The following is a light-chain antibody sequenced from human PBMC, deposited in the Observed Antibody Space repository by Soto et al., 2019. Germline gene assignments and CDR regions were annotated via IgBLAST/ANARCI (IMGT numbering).Light chain of an antibody. CDR2: GAS. J-gene: IGKJ1*01. Sequence: EIVMTQSPATLSVSPGERATLSCRASQSVSSNLAWYQQKPGQAPRLLIYGASTRATGIPARFSGSGSGTEFTLTISSLQPDDFATYYCQQYSTYTPRTFGQGTKV. V-gene: IGKV3-15*01. CDR3: QQYSTYTPRT. CDR1: QSVSSN.